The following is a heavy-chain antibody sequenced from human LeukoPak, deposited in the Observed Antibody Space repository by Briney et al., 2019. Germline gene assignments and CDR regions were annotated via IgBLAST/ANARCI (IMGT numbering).Heavy chain of an antibody. CDR2: FYTSGST. J-gene: IGHJ4*02. CDR1: GDSISSGGFY. D-gene: IGHD3-22*01. Sequence: SQTLSLTCTVSGDSISSGGFYWSWIRQPAGKGLEWIGRFYTSGSTNYNPSLKSRVIISVDTSKNQFSLKLSSVTAADTAVYYCARGPYYYDSSGNFDYWGQGTLVTVSS. V-gene: IGHV4-61*02. CDR3: ARGPYYYDSSGNFDY.